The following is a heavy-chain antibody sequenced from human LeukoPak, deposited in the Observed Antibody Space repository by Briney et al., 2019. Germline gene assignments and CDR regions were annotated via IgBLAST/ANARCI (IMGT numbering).Heavy chain of an antibody. V-gene: IGHV3-53*01. CDR2: IYSGGST. D-gene: IGHD1-26*01. CDR3: ASGSYCDY. J-gene: IGHJ4*02. Sequence: GSLRLSCAASGFTVSSNYMNWVRQAPGKGLEWVSVIYSGGSTHYADSVKGRLTISRDNSKNTLYLQMNSLRAEDTAVYFCASGSYCDYWGQGTLVTVSS. CDR1: GFTVSSNY.